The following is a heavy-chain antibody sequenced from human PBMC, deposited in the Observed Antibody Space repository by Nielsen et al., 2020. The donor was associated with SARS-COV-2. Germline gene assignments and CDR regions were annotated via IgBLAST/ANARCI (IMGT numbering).Heavy chain of an antibody. J-gene: IGHJ6*02. V-gene: IGHV3-43*01. D-gene: IGHD2-2*01. CDR1: GFTFDDYT. CDR3: AKGVVGSGDFYGMDV. Sequence: GESLKISCAASGFTFDDYTMHWVRQAPGKGLEWVSLISWDGGSTYYADSVKGRFTISRDNAKNSLYLQMNSLRAEDTALYYCAKGVVGSGDFYGMDVWGQGTTVTVSS. CDR2: ISWDGGST.